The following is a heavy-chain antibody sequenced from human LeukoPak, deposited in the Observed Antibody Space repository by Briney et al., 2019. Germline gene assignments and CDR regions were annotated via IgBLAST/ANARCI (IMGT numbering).Heavy chain of an antibody. J-gene: IGHJ6*02. V-gene: IGHV3-23*01. CDR3: ARQDCTSTSCYVDYNYYGMDV. CDR2: ISGSGGST. Sequence: GGSLRLSCAASGFTFSSYAMSWVRQAPGKGLEWVSAISGSGGSTYYADSVKGRFTVSRDDSKNTAYLQMNSLKTEDTAVYYCARQDCTSTSCYVDYNYYGMDVWGRGTTVTVSS. CDR1: GFTFSSYA. D-gene: IGHD2-2*01.